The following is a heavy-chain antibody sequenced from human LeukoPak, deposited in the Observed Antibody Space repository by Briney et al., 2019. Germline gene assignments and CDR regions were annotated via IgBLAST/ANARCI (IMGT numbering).Heavy chain of an antibody. CDR2: IGFDQTTI. Sequence: GGSLRLSCEASGFDFSGYAMNWVRQAPGKGLEWLSHIGFDQTTIYYADSVKGRFTISRDNAKNSLYLQMNSLTAEDTAVYYCVRAYHPGGWFDPWGQGTLVTVSS. CDR1: GFDFSGYA. CDR3: VRAYHPGGWFDP. V-gene: IGHV3-48*04. J-gene: IGHJ5*02. D-gene: IGHD2-21*01.